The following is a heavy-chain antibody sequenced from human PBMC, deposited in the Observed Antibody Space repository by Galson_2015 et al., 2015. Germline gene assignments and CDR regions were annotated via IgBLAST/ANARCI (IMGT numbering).Heavy chain of an antibody. Sequence: SETLSLTCTVSGGSINNNKCSWGWLRQPPGKWLEWIGSIYYTGTTYYNSSLTSRVTISVDTSTNQFSLRLSSVTAADTAVYYCARHGGSGFPFYYYGIDDWGQGTTVSVSS. CDR2: IYYTGTT. J-gene: IGHJ6*02. V-gene: IGHV4-39*07. CDR3: ARHGGSGFPFYYYGIDD. D-gene: IGHD6-19*01. CDR1: GGSINNNKCS.